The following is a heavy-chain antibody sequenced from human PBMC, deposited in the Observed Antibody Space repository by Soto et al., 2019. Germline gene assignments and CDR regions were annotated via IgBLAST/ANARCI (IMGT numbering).Heavy chain of an antibody. D-gene: IGHD6-13*01. Sequence: GGSLRLSCAASGFTFSSYAMSWVRQAPGKGLEWVSAISGSGGSTYYADSVKGRFTISRDNSKNTLYLQMNSLRAEDTAVDSCAKVPSGYSSSWPYFDYWGQGTLVTVSS. CDR2: ISGSGGST. CDR3: AKVPSGYSSSWPYFDY. J-gene: IGHJ4*02. V-gene: IGHV3-23*01. CDR1: GFTFSSYA.